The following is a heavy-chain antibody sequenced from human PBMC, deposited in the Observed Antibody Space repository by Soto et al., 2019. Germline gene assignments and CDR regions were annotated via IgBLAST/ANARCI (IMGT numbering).Heavy chain of an antibody. Sequence: ASVKVSCKASGYTFTSYVISWVRQAPGQGLEWMGWISAYNGNTNYAQKLQGRVTMTTDTSTSTAYMELRSLRSDDTAVYYCARDREQLVLYGMDGWGQGTTVTVSS. CDR3: ARDREQLVLYGMDG. V-gene: IGHV1-18*01. D-gene: IGHD6-13*01. CDR1: GYTFTSYV. J-gene: IGHJ6*02. CDR2: ISAYNGNT.